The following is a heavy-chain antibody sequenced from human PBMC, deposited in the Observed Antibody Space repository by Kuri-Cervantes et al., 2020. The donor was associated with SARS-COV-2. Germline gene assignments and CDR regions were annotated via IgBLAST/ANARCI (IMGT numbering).Heavy chain of an antibody. CDR2: IRGSGIIT. CDR3: ARDRSSNWFSTRVAFDI. J-gene: IGHJ3*02. V-gene: IGHV3-23*01. D-gene: IGHD6-13*01. Sequence: GESLKISCTASGLAFSNYVMSWVRQSPGKGLEWVSSIRGSGIITYYADSVRGRFSISRDNSKNTMYLHINSLRAEDTAVYYCARDRSSNWFSTRVAFDIWGQGTMVTVSS. CDR1: GLAFSNYV.